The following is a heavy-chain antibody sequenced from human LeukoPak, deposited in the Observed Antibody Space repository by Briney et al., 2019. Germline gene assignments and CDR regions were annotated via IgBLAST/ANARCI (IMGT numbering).Heavy chain of an antibody. V-gene: IGHV1-18*01. CDR3: ARVGDILTGYHPDDAFDI. Sequence: ASVKVSCKASGYTFTSYGISWVRQAPGQGLEWMGWISAYNGNTNYAQKLQGRVTMTTDTSTSTAYMELRSLRSDDTAVYYCARVGDILTGYHPDDAFDIWGQGTMVTVSS. CDR2: ISAYNGNT. CDR1: GYTFTSYG. D-gene: IGHD3-9*01. J-gene: IGHJ3*02.